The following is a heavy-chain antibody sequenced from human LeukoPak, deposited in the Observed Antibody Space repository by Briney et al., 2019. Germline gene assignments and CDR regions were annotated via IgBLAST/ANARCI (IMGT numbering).Heavy chain of an antibody. CDR3: AADGYFYGSGSPQLNYYYYGVDV. CDR1: GLNFISSA. Sequence: SVKVSCKTSGLNFISSAVQWVRQTRGQRLEWIGWIVGGTGNTHYAQKFQERVTITRDMSTSTVYMELSSLRSDDTAVYYCAADGYFYGSGSPQLNYYYYGVDVWGQGTMVTVSS. D-gene: IGHD3-10*01. J-gene: IGHJ6*02. V-gene: IGHV1-58*01. CDR2: IVGGTGNT.